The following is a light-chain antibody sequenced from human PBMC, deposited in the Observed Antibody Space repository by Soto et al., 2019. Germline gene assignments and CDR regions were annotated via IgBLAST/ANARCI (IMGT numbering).Light chain of an antibody. CDR1: PSISSY. Sequence: DIQMTQSPSSLSASVGDRVTITCRASPSISSYLNWYQQKPGKAPKLLIYAASSLQSGVPSRFSGSGSGTEFTLTITSLQPEDFATYYCQQGNSFPWTFGQGTRLEIK. CDR2: AAS. CDR3: QQGNSFPWT. V-gene: IGKV1-39*01. J-gene: IGKJ5*01.